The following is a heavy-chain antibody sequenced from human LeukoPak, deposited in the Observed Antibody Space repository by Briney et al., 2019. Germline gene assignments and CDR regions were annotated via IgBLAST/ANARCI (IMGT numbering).Heavy chain of an antibody. J-gene: IGHJ6*04. D-gene: IGHD6-13*01. Sequence: ASVKVSCKASGYTFTSYDINWMRQAPGQGLEWVGWMNPNSGNTGYAQTFQGKLTMTRNTSIKTAYMELSSLRSEDTAVYYCARVNFAAAAMDVWGKGTTVTVSS. CDR3: ARVNFAAAAMDV. CDR1: GYTFTSYD. CDR2: MNPNSGNT. V-gene: IGHV1-8*01.